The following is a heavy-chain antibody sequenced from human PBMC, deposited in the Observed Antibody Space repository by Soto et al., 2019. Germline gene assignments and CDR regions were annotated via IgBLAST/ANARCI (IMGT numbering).Heavy chain of an antibody. D-gene: IGHD3-22*01. CDR3: ASTYDSSGYYQGY. CDR1: GGTFSSYA. Sequence: EASVKVSCKASGGTFSSYAISWVRQAPGQGLEWMGGIIPIFGTANYAQKFQGRVTITADESTSTAYMELSSLRSEDTAVYYCASTYDSSGYYQGYWGQGTLVTVSS. V-gene: IGHV1-69*13. J-gene: IGHJ4*02. CDR2: IIPIFGTA.